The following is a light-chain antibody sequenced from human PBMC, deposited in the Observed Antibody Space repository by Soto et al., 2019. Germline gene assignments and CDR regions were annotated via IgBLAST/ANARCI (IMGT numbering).Light chain of an antibody. V-gene: IGLV2-11*01. CDR3: CSFAGSYTFWV. J-gene: IGLJ3*02. CDR1: SSDVGDYNY. CDR2: DVS. Sequence: QSALTQPRSVSGSPGQSFTISCTGTSSDVGDYNYVSWYQQYPGKAPKLVIYDVSKRPSGVPDRFSGSKSGNTASLTISGLQAEDEADYYCCSFAGSYTFWVFGGGTKVTVL.